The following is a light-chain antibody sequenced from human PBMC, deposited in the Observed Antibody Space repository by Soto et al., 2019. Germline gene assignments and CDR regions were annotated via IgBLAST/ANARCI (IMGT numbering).Light chain of an antibody. J-gene: IGLJ2*01. CDR1: SSDVGGYNY. CDR3: NSYTGSATHVV. Sequence: QSALTQPASVSGSPGQSITISCTGTSSDVGGYNYVSWYQQYPGKAPKLVIFEVSTRPSGVSDRFSGSKSGNTASLTISGLQAEDEADYYCNSYTGSATHVVFGGGTKMTVL. CDR2: EVS. V-gene: IGLV2-14*01.